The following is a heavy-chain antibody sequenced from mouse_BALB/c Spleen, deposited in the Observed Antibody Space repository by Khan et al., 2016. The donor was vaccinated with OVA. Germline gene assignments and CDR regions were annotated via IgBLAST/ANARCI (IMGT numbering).Heavy chain of an antibody. CDR3: ANFDNGYYAMDY. D-gene: IGHD1-2*01. J-gene: IGHJ4*01. V-gene: IGHV2-3*01. CDR2: ICGDGST. CDR1: GFSLTSYG. Sequence: QVQLKESGPGLVAPSQSLSITCTVSGFSLTSYGVSWIRQPPGKGLEWLGVICGDGSTNYHSHLISSQSTSTDNSKNQVFLILNSLQTDDTATYYCANFDNGYYAMDYWGQGTSGTVSS.